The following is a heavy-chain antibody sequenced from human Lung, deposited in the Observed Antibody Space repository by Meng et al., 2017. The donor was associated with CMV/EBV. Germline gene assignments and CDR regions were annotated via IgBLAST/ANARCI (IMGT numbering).Heavy chain of an antibody. CDR2: IRSKAYGGTT. D-gene: IGHD2-15*01. V-gene: IGHV3-49*04. J-gene: IGHJ5*02. Sequence: TTSGFTFGDYALSWVRPAPGKGLEWVGFIRSKAYGGTTEYAASVKGRFAITSDDSKSIDYLQMNSLKTEDTAVSYCARHSSRVSINWFDPWGQGTLVTVSS. CDR3: ARHSSRVSINWFDP. CDR1: GFTFGDYA.